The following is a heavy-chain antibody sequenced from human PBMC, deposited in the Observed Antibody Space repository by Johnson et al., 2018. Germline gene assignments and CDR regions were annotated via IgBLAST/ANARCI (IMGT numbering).Heavy chain of an antibody. J-gene: IGHJ6*03. CDR3: AKDIGNYDFWTGYSQRVFSYYMDV. CDR1: GFTFSSPG. Sequence: VQLVESGGGVVQPGRSRRLACATPGFTFSSPGMHLVRPAPGTGLEWVALISDYGSDKKYADSVKGRFTILRDNSNSKNTGYLQMNSLRPEDTAVYYCAKDIGNYDFWTGYSQRVFSYYMDVWGKGTTVTVSS. CDR2: ISDYGSDK. D-gene: IGHD3-3*01. V-gene: IGHV3-30*18.